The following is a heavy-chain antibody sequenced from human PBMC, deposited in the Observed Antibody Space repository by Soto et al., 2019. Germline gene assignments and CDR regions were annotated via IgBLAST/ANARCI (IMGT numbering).Heavy chain of an antibody. V-gene: IGHV4-59*01. CDR3: ATSGTYYYFDY. D-gene: IGHD1-26*01. J-gene: IGHJ4*02. CDR2: TYFSGTT. CDR1: GASMNSYY. Sequence: SETLSLTCTVSGASMNSYYWSWIRQPPGKGLEWIGYTYFSGTTNYNPSLKSRVTISIDRSKNQFSLRLSSVTAADTAVYYCATSGTYYYFDYWGQGALVTVSS.